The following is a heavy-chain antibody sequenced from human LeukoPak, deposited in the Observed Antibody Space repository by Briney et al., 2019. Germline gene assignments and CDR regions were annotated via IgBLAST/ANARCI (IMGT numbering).Heavy chain of an antibody. V-gene: IGHV4-34*01. D-gene: IGHD5-18*01. CDR3: ARSRLWGYSYGFDY. J-gene: IGHJ4*02. Sequence: SETLSLTCAVYGGSFSGYYWSWIRQPPGKGLEWIGEINHSGSTNYNPSLKSRVTISVDTSKSQFSLKLSSVTAADTAVYYCARSRLWGYSYGFDYWGQGTLVTVSS. CDR1: GGSFSGYY. CDR2: INHSGST.